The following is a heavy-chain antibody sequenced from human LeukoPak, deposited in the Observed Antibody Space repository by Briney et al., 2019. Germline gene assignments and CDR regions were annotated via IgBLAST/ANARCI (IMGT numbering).Heavy chain of an antibody. CDR3: AREGHYDILTGPLFDY. CDR2: IYYSGST. CDR1: GGSISSYY. V-gene: IGHV4-59*01. Sequence: SETLSLTCTVSGGSISSYYWSWIRQPPGKGLEWIGYIYYSGSTNYNPSLKSRVTISVDTSKNQFSLKLSSVTAADTAVYYCAREGHYDILTGPLFDYWGQGTLVTVSS. J-gene: IGHJ4*02. D-gene: IGHD3-9*01.